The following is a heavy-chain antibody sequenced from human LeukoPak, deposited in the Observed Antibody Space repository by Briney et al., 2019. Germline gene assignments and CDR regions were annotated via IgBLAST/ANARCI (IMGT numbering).Heavy chain of an antibody. CDR2: IYPGDSDT. D-gene: IGHD5-12*01. V-gene: IGHV5-51*01. CDR3: ARRLNSGYASSADY. J-gene: IGHJ4*02. CDR1: GYSFTSYW. Sequence: GESLKISCKGSGYSFTSYWIGWVRQMPRKGLEWMGIIYPGDSDTRYSPSSQGHVTTSADKSISTAYLQWSRLKASDTALYYWARRLNSGYASSADYWGQGTLVTVSS.